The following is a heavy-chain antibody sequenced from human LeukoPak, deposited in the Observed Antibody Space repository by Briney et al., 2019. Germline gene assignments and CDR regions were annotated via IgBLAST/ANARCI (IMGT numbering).Heavy chain of an antibody. D-gene: IGHD3-16*01. Sequence: QTGGSLRLSCAASGFTVSSNYMSWVRQAPGKGLEWVLVIDSGGSTYYADSVKGRFTISRDNSKNTVYLQMNSLRAEDTAVYYCARAEGGGYFDYWGQGTLVTVSS. CDR1: GFTVSSNY. J-gene: IGHJ4*02. CDR3: ARAEGGGYFDY. V-gene: IGHV3-66*01. CDR2: IDSGGST.